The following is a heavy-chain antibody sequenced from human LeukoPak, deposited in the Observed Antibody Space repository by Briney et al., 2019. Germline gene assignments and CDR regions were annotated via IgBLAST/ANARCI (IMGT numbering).Heavy chain of an antibody. J-gene: IGHJ4*02. CDR2: INPNGGT. V-gene: IGHV1-2*02. Sequence: GASVKVSCKASEYTFTGYYMHWVRQAPGHGLEWMGWINPNGGTKCAQKFQGRVTMTTDTSITTAYMELSRLRSGDTAVYYCAREGVGGAIDYWGQGTLVTVSS. D-gene: IGHD1-26*01. CDR3: AREGVGGAIDY. CDR1: EYTFTGYY.